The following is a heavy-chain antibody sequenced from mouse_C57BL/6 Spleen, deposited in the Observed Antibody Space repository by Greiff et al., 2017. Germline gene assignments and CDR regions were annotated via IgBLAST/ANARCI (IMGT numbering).Heavy chain of an antibody. CDR3: ARDSSGSSYYYAMDY. V-gene: IGHV5-6*01. Sequence: VQLVESGGDLVKPGGSLKLSCAASGFTFSSYGMSWVRQTPDKRLEWVATISSGGSYTYYPDSVKGRFTISRDNAKNTLYLQMSSLKSEDTAMYYCARDSSGSSYYYAMDYWGQGTSVTVSS. CDR2: ISSGGSYT. CDR1: GFTFSSYG. J-gene: IGHJ4*01. D-gene: IGHD3-2*02.